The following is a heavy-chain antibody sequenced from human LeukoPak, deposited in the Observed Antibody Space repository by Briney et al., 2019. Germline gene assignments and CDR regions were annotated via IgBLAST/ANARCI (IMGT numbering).Heavy chain of an antibody. J-gene: IGHJ4*02. CDR3: ARGWLQRSFDC. Sequence: GGSLRLSCTASGFTFSSYWMHWVRQAPGKGLVWVSHINSDGSSTTYADSVKGRFTISRDNAKNTLYLQMNSLRAEDTAVYYCARGWLQRSFDCWGQGTLVTVSS. D-gene: IGHD5-24*01. CDR1: GFTFSSYW. V-gene: IGHV3-74*01. CDR2: INSDGSST.